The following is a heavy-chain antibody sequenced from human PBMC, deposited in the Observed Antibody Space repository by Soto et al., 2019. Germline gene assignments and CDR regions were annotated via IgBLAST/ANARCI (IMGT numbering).Heavy chain of an antibody. CDR3: AKAARDCGGDCYSSYSDS. CDR2: ITGNAANT. J-gene: IGHJ4*02. CDR1: RFTFGGYA. V-gene: IGHV3-23*01. Sequence: GGSLRLSCSASRFTFGGYAMSWVRQAPGKGLEWVSGITGNAANTVYADSVKGRFTISRDNSKNALYLQLNSLRAEDTAVYFCAKAARDCGGDCYSSYSDSWGPGARGTVSS. D-gene: IGHD2-21*02.